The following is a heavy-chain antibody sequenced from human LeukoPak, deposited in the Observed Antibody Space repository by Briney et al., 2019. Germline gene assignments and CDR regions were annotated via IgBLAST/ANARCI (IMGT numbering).Heavy chain of an antibody. CDR3: ARGTTNSLCNY. CDR2: IYYSGST. D-gene: IGHD2/OR15-2a*01. CDR1: GGSISSSSYY. Sequence: KPSETLSLTCTVSGGSISSSSYYWGWIRQPPGKGLEWIGSIYYSGSTYYNPSLKSRVTISVDTSKNQFSLKLSSVTAADTAVYYCARGTTNSLCNYWGQGTLVTVSS. J-gene: IGHJ4*02. V-gene: IGHV4-39*07.